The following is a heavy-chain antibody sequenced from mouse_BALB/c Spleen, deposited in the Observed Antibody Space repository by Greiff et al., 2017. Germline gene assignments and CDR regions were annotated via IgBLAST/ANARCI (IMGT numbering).Heavy chain of an antibody. CDR2: INPCTGCT. Sequence: VQLQQSGAELAKPGASVKMSCKASGYTFTSYCMHWVKQSPGKGLEWIGYINPCTGCTEYNQKFKDKATLTADKSSSTAYMQLLSLTSEYSAVYYCASGYDSSYWFAYWGQGTLVTVSA. D-gene: IGHD1-1*01. J-gene: IGHJ3*01. CDR1: GYTFTSYC. V-gene: IGHV1-7*01. CDR3: ASGYDSSYWFAY.